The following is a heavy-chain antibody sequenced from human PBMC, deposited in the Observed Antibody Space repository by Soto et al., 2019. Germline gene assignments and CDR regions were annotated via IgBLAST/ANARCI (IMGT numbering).Heavy chain of an antibody. CDR2: IYYSGST. Sequence: PSETLSLTCTVSGGSISSSSYYWGWIRQPPGQGLEWSGSIYYSGSTYYNPSLKSRVTISVDTSKNQFSLKLSSVTAADTAVYYCARGPGYCSSTSCHGDWFDPWGQGTLVTVSS. J-gene: IGHJ5*02. CDR3: ARGPGYCSSTSCHGDWFDP. CDR1: GGSISSSSYY. D-gene: IGHD2-2*01. V-gene: IGHV4-39*01.